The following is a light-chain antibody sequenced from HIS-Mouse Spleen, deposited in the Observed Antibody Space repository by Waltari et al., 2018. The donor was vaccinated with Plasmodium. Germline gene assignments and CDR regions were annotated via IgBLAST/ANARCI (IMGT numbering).Light chain of an antibody. CDR2: KAS. V-gene: IGKV1-5*03. CDR1: QSISSW. Sequence: DIPMTQFPSTLSASVGDRVTITCRASQSISSWLTWYQQKPGKDPKLLIYKASSLESGVPSRFSGSGSGTEFTLTISSLQPDDFATYYCQQYNSYWTFGQGTKVEIK. CDR3: QQYNSYWT. J-gene: IGKJ1*01.